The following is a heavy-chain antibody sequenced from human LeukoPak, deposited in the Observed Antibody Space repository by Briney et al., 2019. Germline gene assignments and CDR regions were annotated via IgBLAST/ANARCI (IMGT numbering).Heavy chain of an antibody. CDR3: ARERAVTTYYYFDY. CDR1: GDSISSGSYY. D-gene: IGHD4-17*01. V-gene: IGHV4-61*01. J-gene: IGHJ4*02. CDR2: IYYSGST. Sequence: MPSETLSLTCTVSGDSISSGSYYWSWIRQPPGKGLEWIGYIYYSGSTNYNPSLKSRVTISVDTSKNQFSLKLSSVTAADTAVYYCARERAVTTYYYFDYWGQGTLVTVSS.